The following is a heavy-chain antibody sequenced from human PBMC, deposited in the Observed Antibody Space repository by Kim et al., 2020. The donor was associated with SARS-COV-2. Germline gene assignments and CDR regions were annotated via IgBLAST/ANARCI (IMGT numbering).Heavy chain of an antibody. Sequence: IYYADSVKGRFTISRDNAKTSLYLQMNSLRAEDTAVYYCARVPSDYDSDYWGQGTLVTVSS. J-gene: IGHJ4*02. CDR2: I. V-gene: IGHV3-21*01. CDR3: ARVPSDYDSDY. D-gene: IGHD4-17*01.